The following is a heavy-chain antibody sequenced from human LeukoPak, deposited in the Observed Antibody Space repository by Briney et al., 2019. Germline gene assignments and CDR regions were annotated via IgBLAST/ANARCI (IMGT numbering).Heavy chain of an antibody. V-gene: IGHV1-18*01. Sequence: APVKVSCKASGYTFTSYGISWVRQAPGQGLEWMGWISAYNGNTNYAQKLQGRVTMTTDTSMSTAYMELRSLRSDDTAVYYCARVDIVVVPAAILMGWFDPWGQGTLVTVSS. CDR1: GYTFTSYG. CDR2: ISAYNGNT. CDR3: ARVDIVVVPAAILMGWFDP. D-gene: IGHD2-2*02. J-gene: IGHJ5*02.